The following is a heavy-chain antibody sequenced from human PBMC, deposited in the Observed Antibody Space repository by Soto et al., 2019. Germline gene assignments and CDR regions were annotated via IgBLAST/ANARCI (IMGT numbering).Heavy chain of an antibody. CDR2: ISHDGSNT. D-gene: IGHD3-22*01. CDR1: GFTFSAYG. V-gene: IGHV3-30*18. CDR3: AKDTYYYSNSGYYVFDS. J-gene: IGHJ4*02. Sequence: QVQLVESGGGVVQPGRSLILSCAASGFTFSAYGIHWVRQAPGKGLEWVAVISHDGSNTNYADSVKGRFTFSRDNSKDTVYLQMNSLRAEDTAVYYCAKDTYYYSNSGYYVFDSWGQGTLVTVS.